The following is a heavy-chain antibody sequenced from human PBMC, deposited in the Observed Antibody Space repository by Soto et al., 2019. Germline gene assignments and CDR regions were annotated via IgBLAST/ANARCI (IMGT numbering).Heavy chain of an antibody. D-gene: IGHD3-16*01. CDR3: TSFGAWGGY. Sequence: EVQMVESGGGVVQPGGSLRLSCAASGLTFSSYWMDWVRQAPGKGLEWVSRIKSDGSYTNYADSVKGRFTIFRDSAKNTLNLLMNSLRVEDTAMYYCTSFGAWGGYWGQGTLVTVSS. V-gene: IGHV3-74*01. J-gene: IGHJ4*01. CDR2: IKSDGSYT. CDR1: GLTFSSYW.